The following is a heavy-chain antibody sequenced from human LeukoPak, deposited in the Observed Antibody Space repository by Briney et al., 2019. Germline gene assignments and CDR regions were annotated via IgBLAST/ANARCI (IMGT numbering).Heavy chain of an antibody. CDR3: ARDRDYYDISGYDY. D-gene: IGHD3-22*01. V-gene: IGHV4-4*07. CDR2: IYSSGST. J-gene: IGHJ4*02. CDR1: GGSISSYY. Sequence: PSETLSLTCTVSGGSISSYYWSWIRQSAEKGLEWIGRIYSSGSTKYNPSLKSRVTMSVDTSKNQFSLKLSSVTAADTAVYYCARDRDYYDISGYDYWGQGTPVTVSS.